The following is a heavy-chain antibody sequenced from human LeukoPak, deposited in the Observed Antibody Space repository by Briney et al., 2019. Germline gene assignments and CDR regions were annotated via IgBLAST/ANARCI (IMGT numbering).Heavy chain of an antibody. D-gene: IGHD3-22*01. J-gene: IGHJ4*02. Sequence: SGGSLRLSCAASGFSFGSHAMSWVRQAPGKGLEWVSDIRSDGVTTYYADSVKGRFTISRDSSKKTLYLQMNSLRAEDTAVYYCANYYYDTSGYKNWGQGTLVTVSS. CDR3: ANYYYDTSGYKN. CDR1: GFSFGSHA. V-gene: IGHV3-23*01. CDR2: IRSDGVTT.